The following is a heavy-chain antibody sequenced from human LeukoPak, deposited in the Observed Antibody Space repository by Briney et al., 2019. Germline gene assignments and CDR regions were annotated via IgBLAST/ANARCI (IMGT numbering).Heavy chain of an antibody. V-gene: IGHV3-15*01. J-gene: IGHJ4*01. D-gene: IGHD4-17*01. CDR1: GFTFSNAW. CDR3: TTYAYFDY. CDR2: IKGKTDGGTT. Sequence: GGSLRLSCAASGFTFSNAWMSWVRQAPGKGLEWVGRIKGKTDGGTTDYAAPVKGRFTISRDDSKNTLYLQMNSLKTEDTAVYYCTTYAYFDYXXXGTLVTVSS.